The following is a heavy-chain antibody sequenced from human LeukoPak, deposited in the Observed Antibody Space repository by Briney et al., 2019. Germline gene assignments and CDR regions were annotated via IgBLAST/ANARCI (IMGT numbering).Heavy chain of an antibody. CDR3: AKDIQLSA. Sequence: GGSLRLSCAASGFTFSSDWMNWVRQAPGKGLEWVANINQDGREKYYVDSVRGRFTISRDNSKNTLSLQMNSLRVEDTAMYYCAKDIQLSAWGLGTMVTVSS. V-gene: IGHV3-7*04. D-gene: IGHD5-24*01. J-gene: IGHJ3*01. CDR1: GFTFSSDW. CDR2: INQDGREK.